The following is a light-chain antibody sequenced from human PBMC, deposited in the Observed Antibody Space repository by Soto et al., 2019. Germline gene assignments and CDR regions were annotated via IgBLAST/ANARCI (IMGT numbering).Light chain of an antibody. Sequence: QAVVTQEPSLTXSPGGTXXLTXXSSTGAVTSGYYPGWFQQRPGQAPTSXXXXTSIKHSWTPARFSGSLLGGKAALTLSAVQPEDEADYYCLLYFDGAQVFGGGTKLTVL. J-gene: IGLJ3*02. CDR3: LLYFDGAQV. V-gene: IGLV7-43*01. CDR2: XTS. CDR1: TGAVTSGYY.